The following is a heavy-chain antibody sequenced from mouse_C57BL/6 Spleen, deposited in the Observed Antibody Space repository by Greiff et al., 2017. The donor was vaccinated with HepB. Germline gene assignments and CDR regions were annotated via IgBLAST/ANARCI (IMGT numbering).Heavy chain of an antibody. J-gene: IGHJ2*01. CDR2: ISYDGNN. CDR1: GYSITSGYY. Sequence: VQLKESGPGLVKPSQSLSLTCSVTGYSITSGYYWNWIRQFPGNKLEWMGYISYDGNNNYNPSLKNRISITHDTSKNQFFLKLNSVTTEDTATYYCARGDYAYFDYWGQGTTLTVSS. V-gene: IGHV3-6*01. D-gene: IGHD2-4*01. CDR3: ARGDYAYFDY.